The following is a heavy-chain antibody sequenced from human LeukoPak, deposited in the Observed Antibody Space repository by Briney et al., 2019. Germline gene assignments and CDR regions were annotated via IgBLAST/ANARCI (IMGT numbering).Heavy chain of an antibody. CDR2: IKQDGSEK. D-gene: IGHD3-16*01. J-gene: IGHJ4*02. CDR1: GFTFSSYW. V-gene: IGHV3-7*03. CDR3: AKSALGIFTGGEY. Sequence: GGSLRLSCAASGFTFSSYWMSWVRQAPGKGLEWVANIKQDGSEKYYVDSVKGRFTISRDNAKNSLYLQMNSLRAEDTAVYYCAKSALGIFTGGEYWGQGTLVTVSS.